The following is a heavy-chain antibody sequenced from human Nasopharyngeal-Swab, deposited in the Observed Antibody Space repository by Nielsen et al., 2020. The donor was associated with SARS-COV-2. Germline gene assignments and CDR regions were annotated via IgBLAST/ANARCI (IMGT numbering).Heavy chain of an antibody. D-gene: IGHD6-19*01. CDR2: ISAYNGNT. J-gene: IGHJ4*02. CDR1: GYTFTSYG. Sequence: ASVKVSCKASGYTFTSYGISWVRQDPGQGLEWMGWISAYNGNTNYAQKLQGRVTMTTDTCTSTAYMELRSLRSDDTAVYYCARDYRAWSSGFPFDYWGQGTLVTVSS. V-gene: IGHV1-18*01. CDR3: ARDYRAWSSGFPFDY.